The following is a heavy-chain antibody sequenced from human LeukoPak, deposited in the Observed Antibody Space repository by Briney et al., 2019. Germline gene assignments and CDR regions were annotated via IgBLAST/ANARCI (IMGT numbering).Heavy chain of an antibody. J-gene: IGHJ3*02. D-gene: IGHD3-10*01. CDR2: ISSSSSTI. CDR3: ARGVTMVRGVHLNAFDI. CDR1: GFTFSSYS. Sequence: GGTLRLSCAASGFTFSSYSMNWVRQAPGKGLEWVSYISSSSSTIYYADSVKGRFTISRDHAKNSLYLQMNSLRAEDTAVYYCARGVTMVRGVHLNAFDIWGQGTMVTVSS. V-gene: IGHV3-48*04.